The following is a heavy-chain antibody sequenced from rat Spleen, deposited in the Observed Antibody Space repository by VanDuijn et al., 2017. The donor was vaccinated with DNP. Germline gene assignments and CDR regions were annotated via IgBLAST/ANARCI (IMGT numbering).Heavy chain of an antibody. CDR3: ATSESAGFVY. V-gene: IGHV5-19*01. CDR1: GFIFSNYG. Sequence: EVQVIESGGGFVQPGGSMKLSCVASGFIFSNYGMHWIRQAPTKGLEWVATISYNGGSPYYRDSVKGRFTISRDNAKSTLYLQMDSLRSEDTATYYCATSESAGFVYWGQGVMVTVSS. J-gene: IGHJ2*01. D-gene: IGHD3-7*01. CDR2: ISYNGGSP.